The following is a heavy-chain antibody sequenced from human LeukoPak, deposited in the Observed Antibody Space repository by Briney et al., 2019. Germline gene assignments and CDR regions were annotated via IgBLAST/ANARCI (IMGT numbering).Heavy chain of an antibody. D-gene: IGHD2-2*02. Sequence: GGSLRLSCAASGFTFSSYSMNWVRQAPGKGLEWVSSITSSGNYIYYTDSVKGRFTISRDNAKTSLYLQMNSLRAEDTAVYHCATGVCSTTSCYTKLHYCDPWGQGTLVTVSS. J-gene: IGHJ5*02. V-gene: IGHV3-21*01. CDR2: ITSSGNYI. CDR1: GFTFSSYS. CDR3: ATGVCSTTSCYTKLHYCDP.